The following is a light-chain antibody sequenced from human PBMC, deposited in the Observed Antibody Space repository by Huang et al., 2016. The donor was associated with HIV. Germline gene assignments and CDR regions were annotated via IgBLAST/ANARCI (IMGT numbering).Light chain of an antibody. CDR3: HQSSGLPRT. V-gene: IGKV6-21*01. J-gene: IGKJ1*01. CDR2: DAS. Sequence: EIVLTQSPDFRCVTPKEKVNITCRASQSIDGHLQWYQQKPGQSPKLLIKDASQPVSGVPSRFSGSGSGTDFTLTINSLEPEDAATYYCHQSSGLPRTFGQGTKVEI. CDR1: QSIDGH.